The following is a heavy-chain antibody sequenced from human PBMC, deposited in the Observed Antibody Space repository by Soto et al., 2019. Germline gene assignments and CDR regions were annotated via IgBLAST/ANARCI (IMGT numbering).Heavy chain of an antibody. D-gene: IGHD3-3*01. V-gene: IGHV1-58*02. CDR2: IVVGSGNT. CDR1: GFTFTNSA. J-gene: IGHJ4*02. CDR3: ARGPKVFHITIFGVVIISPDYFDY. Sequence: ASVKVSCKASGFTFTNSAIQWVRQARGQRLEWIGWIVVGSGNTNYAQKFQERLTITRDMSTSTAYMELSSLRSEDTAVYYCARGPKVFHITIFGVVIISPDYFDYWGQGTLVTVSS.